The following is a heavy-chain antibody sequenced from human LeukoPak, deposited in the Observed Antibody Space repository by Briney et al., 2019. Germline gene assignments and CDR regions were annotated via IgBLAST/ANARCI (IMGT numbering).Heavy chain of an antibody. J-gene: IGHJ4*02. Sequence: ASVKVSCKASGYTFTSYYMHWVRQAPGQGLEWVGIINPSGGSTSYAQKFQGRVTMTRDMSTSTVYMELSSLRSEDTAVYYCARGYSNYVDDYWGQGTLVTVSS. CDR3: ARGYSNYVDDY. CDR2: INPSGGST. CDR1: GYTFTSYY. V-gene: IGHV1-46*01. D-gene: IGHD4-11*01.